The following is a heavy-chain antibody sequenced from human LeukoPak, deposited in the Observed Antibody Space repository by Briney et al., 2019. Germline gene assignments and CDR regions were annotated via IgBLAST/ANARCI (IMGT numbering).Heavy chain of an antibody. CDR1: GGSISSGGYS. V-gene: IGHV4-30-2*01. CDR2: IYHSGST. CDR3: ARASPPTPGIAAAGILY. D-gene: IGHD6-13*01. Sequence: PSETLSLTCAVSGGSISSGGYSWSWIRQPPGKGLEWIGYIYHSGSTNYNPSLKSRVTISVDTSKNQFSLKLSSVTAADTAVYYCARASPPTPGIAAAGILYWGQGTLVTVSS. J-gene: IGHJ4*02.